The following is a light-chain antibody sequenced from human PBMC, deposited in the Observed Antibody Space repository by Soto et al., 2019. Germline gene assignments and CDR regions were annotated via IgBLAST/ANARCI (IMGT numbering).Light chain of an antibody. J-gene: IGLJ1*01. Sequence: QSVLTQPASVSGSPGHSITISCTGTRSDVGGYNYVSWYQQHPGKAPKLMIYDVSNRPSGVSNRFSGSKSGNTASLTISGLQAEDEADYYCNSYSNSTTLYVFGTGTKVTVL. CDR1: RSDVGGYNY. V-gene: IGLV2-14*01. CDR3: NSYSNSTTLYV. CDR2: DVS.